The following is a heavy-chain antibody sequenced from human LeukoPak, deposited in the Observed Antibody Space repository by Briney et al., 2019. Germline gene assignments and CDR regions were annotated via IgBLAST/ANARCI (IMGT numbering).Heavy chain of an antibody. Sequence: GESLKISCAASDFSFSTYWMSWVRQAPGKGLELVANIKDDGTEKYYVGPVKGRFTISRDNAKKSLYLQMNSLRDDDTAVYFCARSPAGDAWPPAYYMDVWGKGTTVTVSS. CDR3: ARSPAGDAWPPAYYMDV. V-gene: IGHV3-7*01. D-gene: IGHD3-10*01. CDR1: DFSFSTYW. CDR2: IKDDGTEK. J-gene: IGHJ6*03.